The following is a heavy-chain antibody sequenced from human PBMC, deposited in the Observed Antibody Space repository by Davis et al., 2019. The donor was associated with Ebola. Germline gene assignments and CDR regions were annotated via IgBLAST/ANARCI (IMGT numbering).Heavy chain of an antibody. J-gene: IGHJ4*02. CDR2: IIPLFGIP. Sequence: SVKVSCKASGGTFSNHAISWVRQAPGQGLEWMGGIIPLFGIPKYVQKFQGRVTMTRDTSTSTVYMELSSLRSEDTAVYYCARAQFPTTSDHWGQGTLVTVSS. D-gene: IGHD1-1*01. V-gene: IGHV1-69*10. CDR1: GGTFSNHA. CDR3: ARAQFPTTSDH.